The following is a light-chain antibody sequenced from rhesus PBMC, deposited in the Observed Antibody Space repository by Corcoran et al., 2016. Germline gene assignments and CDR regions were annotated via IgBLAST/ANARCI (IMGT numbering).Light chain of an antibody. Sequence: EIVMTQSPATLSLSPGERATLSCRASQSVSSYVAWSQQKPEQAPRLLIYGASSRATGIPDRFRGSGAGTDFNLIISSLEPEDVGVYYCQQYNNWYSFGQGTKVEIK. CDR1: QSVSSY. CDR2: GAS. J-gene: IGKJ2*01. V-gene: IGKV3S9*01. CDR3: QQYNNWYS.